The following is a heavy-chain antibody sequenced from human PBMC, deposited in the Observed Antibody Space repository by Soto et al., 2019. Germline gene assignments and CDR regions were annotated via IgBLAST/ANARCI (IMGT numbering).Heavy chain of an antibody. CDR2: ISAYNGNT. J-gene: IGHJ5*02. Sequence: GASVKVSCKASGYTFTSYGISWVRQAPGQGLEWMGWISAYNGNTNYAQKLQGRVTMTTDTSTSTAYMELRSLRSDDTAVYYCARDPLTYYYGSGSPNWFHPCGQGTLVTVSS. D-gene: IGHD3-10*01. CDR1: GYTFTSYG. CDR3: ARDPLTYYYGSGSPNWFHP. V-gene: IGHV1-18*04.